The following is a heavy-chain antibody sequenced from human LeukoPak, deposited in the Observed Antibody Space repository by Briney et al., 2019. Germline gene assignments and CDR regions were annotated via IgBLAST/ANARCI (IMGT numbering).Heavy chain of an antibody. V-gene: IGHV3-30*02. CDR2: IGYDGSNK. D-gene: IGHD6-13*01. CDR3: AKVGGSWYMDYYYYYMVV. CDR1: GFTFSSYG. J-gene: IGHJ6*03. Sequence: AGGSLRLSCAASGFTFSSYGMHWVRQAPGKGLQWVAFIGYDGSNKYYADSVKGRFTISRDNSKNTLYLQMNSLRAEDTAVYYCAKVGGSWYMDYYYYYMVVWGKGTTVTISS.